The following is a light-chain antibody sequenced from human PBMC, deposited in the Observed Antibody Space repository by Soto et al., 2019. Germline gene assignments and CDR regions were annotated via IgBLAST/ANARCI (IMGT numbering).Light chain of an antibody. J-gene: IGKJ2*01. CDR2: GAS. CDR1: QSVRDN. V-gene: IGKV3-15*01. Sequence: EIVMTHSPATLSVSPGERATLSCRASQSVRDNLAWYQQKPGQAPRLLIYGASTRATGIPARFSGSGSGTECTLTINGLQFEYFAIYICQQSNNWAYTFGQGTKLEIK. CDR3: QQSNNWAYT.